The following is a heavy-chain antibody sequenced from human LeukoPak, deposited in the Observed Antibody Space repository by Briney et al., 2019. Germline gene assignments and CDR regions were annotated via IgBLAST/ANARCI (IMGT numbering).Heavy chain of an antibody. V-gene: IGHV4-34*01. CDR3: ARGPRMLTSGYQLPYYYAMVV. CDR2: INHGERT. D-gene: IGHD2-2*01. J-gene: IGHJ6*04. CDR1: GGSFSGYY. Sequence: KSSQTLSLTCVVSGGSFSGYYWSWIRQPPGKGLEWSREINHGERTNCNTPLKSRVTMSVDTSKNQFSLRLSSVTAADTAVYYCARGPRMLTSGYQLPYYYAMVVWGEGAMVTVSS.